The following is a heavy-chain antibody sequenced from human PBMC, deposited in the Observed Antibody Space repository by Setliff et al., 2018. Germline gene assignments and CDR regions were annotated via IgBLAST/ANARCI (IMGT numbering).Heavy chain of an antibody. J-gene: IGHJ4*02. Sequence: GSLRLSCAASGFTFSTYRMHWVRQAPGKGLEWVAVIWHNGGNKYHADSVKSRFTISRDNSKNTLYLQMNSLRPEDTAVYYCARTCSGSGCYAGLESWGQGTPVTV. V-gene: IGHV3-33*08. CDR3: ARTCSGSGCYAGLES. CDR2: IWHNGGNK. CDR1: GFTFSTYR. D-gene: IGHD2-15*01.